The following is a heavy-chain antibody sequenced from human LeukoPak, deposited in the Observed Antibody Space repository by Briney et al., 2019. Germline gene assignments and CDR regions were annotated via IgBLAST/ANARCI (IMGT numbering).Heavy chain of an antibody. CDR2: INPNSGNT. Sequence: GASVTVSCKASGYTFTVYYMHWVRQAPGQGLEWMGWINPNSGNTGYAQKFQGRVTMTRNTSISTAYMELSSLRSEDTAVYYCARGLDHSNYFYYYYGMDVWGQGTTVTVSS. V-gene: IGHV1-8*02. J-gene: IGHJ6*02. CDR1: GYTFTVYY. CDR3: ARGLDHSNYFYYYYGMDV. D-gene: IGHD4-11*01.